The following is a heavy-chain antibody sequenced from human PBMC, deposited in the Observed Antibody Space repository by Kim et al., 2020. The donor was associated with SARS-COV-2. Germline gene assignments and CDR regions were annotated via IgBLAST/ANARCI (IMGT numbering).Heavy chain of an antibody. V-gene: IGHV5-51*01. Sequence: GASLKISCKGSGYSFTSYWIGWVRQMPGKGLEWMGIIYPGDSDTRYSPSFQGQVTISADKSSSTAYLQWSSLKASDTAMYYCARHSITMVRGVIADYFDYWGQGTLVIVSS. CDR3: ARHSITMVRGVIADYFDY. D-gene: IGHD3-10*01. CDR1: GYSFTSYW. CDR2: IYPGDSDT. J-gene: IGHJ4*02.